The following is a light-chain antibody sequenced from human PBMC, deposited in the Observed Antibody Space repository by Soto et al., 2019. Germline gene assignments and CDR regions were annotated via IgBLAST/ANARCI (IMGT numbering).Light chain of an antibody. J-gene: IGKJ1*01. V-gene: IGKV2-28*01. CDR2: LGS. CDR3: MQALQTPPWT. CDR1: HSLLHSNGYNY. Sequence: DIVMTQSPLSLPVTPGEPASSSCRSSHSLLHSNGYNYLDWYLQKPGQSPQLLIYLGSNRASGVPDRFSGSGSGTDFTLKISRVEAEDVGVYYCMQALQTPPWTFGQGTKVEIK.